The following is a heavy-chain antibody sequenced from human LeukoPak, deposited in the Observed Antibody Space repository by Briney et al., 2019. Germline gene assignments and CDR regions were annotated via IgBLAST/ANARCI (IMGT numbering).Heavy chain of an antibody. D-gene: IGHD4-11*01. CDR1: GGSISSYY. CDR2: IYYSGST. V-gene: IGHV4-59*01. J-gene: IGHJ6*03. Sequence: SETLSLTCTVSGGSISSYYWSWIRQPPGKGLEWIGYIYYSGSTNYNPSLKSRVTISVDTSKNQFSLKLSSVTAADTAVYYCARDGTDSSHNYYYYYMDVWGKGTTVTVSS. CDR3: ARDGTDSSHNYYYYYMDV.